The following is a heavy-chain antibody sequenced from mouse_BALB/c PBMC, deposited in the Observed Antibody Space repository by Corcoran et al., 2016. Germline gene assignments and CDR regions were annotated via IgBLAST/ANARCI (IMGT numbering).Heavy chain of an antibody. Sequence: QVQLQQSGPELVKPGASVKMSCKASGYTFPDYDISWVKQRTGKGLECMGEMYPGSGSTYYNEKLKGKATLTADKSSNTAYIQLSSLTSEDSAVYFCELLYSFDYLGQGTTLTVSS. V-gene: IGHV1-77*01. CDR1: GYTFPDYD. CDR2: MYPGSGST. CDR3: ELLYSFDY. D-gene: IGHD1-1*01. J-gene: IGHJ2*01.